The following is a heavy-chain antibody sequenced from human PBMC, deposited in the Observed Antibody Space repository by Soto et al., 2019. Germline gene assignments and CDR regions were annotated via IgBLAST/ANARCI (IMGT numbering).Heavy chain of an antibody. Sequence: LRLSCAASGFTFSSYGMHWVRQAPGKGLEWVAVIWYDGSNKYYADSVKGRFTISRDNSKNTLYLQMNSLRAEDTAVYYCARERIAARPFDYWGQGTLVTVSS. J-gene: IGHJ4*02. CDR2: IWYDGSNK. V-gene: IGHV3-33*01. CDR1: GFTFSSYG. D-gene: IGHD6-6*01. CDR3: ARERIAARPFDY.